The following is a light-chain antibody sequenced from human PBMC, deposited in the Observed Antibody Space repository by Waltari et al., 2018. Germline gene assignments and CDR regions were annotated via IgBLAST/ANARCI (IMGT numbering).Light chain of an antibody. J-gene: IGKJ3*01. CDR3: QQYYTTPFT. CDR2: WAS. CDR1: QSVFDSSHNKNS. V-gene: IGKV4-1*01. Sequence: DIVMTQSPDSLAVSLGERATINCKSSQSVFDSSHNKNSLAWYQKKPGQPPELLIYWASTRESGVPDRFSGSGSGTDFTLTISSLQAADVAIYYCQQYYTTPFTFGPGTKVDI.